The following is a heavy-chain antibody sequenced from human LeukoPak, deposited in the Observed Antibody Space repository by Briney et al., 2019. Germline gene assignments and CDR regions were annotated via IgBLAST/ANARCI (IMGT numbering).Heavy chain of an antibody. CDR3: AKGGATVIDY. CDR1: GFTFSNYW. Sequence: GGSLRLSCAASGFTFSNYWMHSVREAPGKGLVWVSRINSDGSSTTSADSVKGRFTISRDNAKNTRYLQMNSLRAEDTAVYYCAKGGATVIDYWGQGTLVTVSS. J-gene: IGHJ4*02. CDR2: INSDGSST. V-gene: IGHV3-74*01. D-gene: IGHD4-17*01.